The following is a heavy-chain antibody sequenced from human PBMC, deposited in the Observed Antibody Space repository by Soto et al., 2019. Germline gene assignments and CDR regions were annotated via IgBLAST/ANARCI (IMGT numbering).Heavy chain of an antibody. V-gene: IGHV1-69*02. CDR1: VGTFSSYT. Sequence: QVQLVQSGAEVKKPGSSVKVSCKASVGTFSSYTISWVRQAPGQGLEWMGRIIPILGIANYAQKFQGRVTITADKSTSTAYMELSSLRSEDTAVYYCARLSVTDYYYYGMDVWGQGTTVTVSS. D-gene: IGHD4-17*01. J-gene: IGHJ6*02. CDR3: ARLSVTDYYYYGMDV. CDR2: IIPILGIA.